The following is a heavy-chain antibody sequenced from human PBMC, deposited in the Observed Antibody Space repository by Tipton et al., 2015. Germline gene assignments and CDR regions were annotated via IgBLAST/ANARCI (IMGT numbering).Heavy chain of an antibody. CDR1: GFAFSFLG. J-gene: IGHJ4*02. D-gene: IGHD6-19*01. CDR3: ASSMSVAGTGDS. V-gene: IGHV3-23*01. CDR2: ISGRGAST. Sequence: SLRLSCAASGFAFSFLGMHWVRQAPGKGLEWVSAISGRGASTFYADSVKGRFTISRDNSQNTLFLQMNSLRTDDTAVYYCASSMSVAGTGDSWGQGTLVTVSS.